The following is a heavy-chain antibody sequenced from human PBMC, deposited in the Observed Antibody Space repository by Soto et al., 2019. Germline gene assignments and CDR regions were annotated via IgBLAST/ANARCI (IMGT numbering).Heavy chain of an antibody. D-gene: IGHD3-10*01. Sequence: EEQLVESGGGLVQPGRSLRLSCAASGFTFDDYAMHWVRQAPGKGLEWVSGINWNSGSIGYADSVKGRFTISRDNAKTSLYLQMNSLRAEDTALYYCAKGRGSGSYAANYYYYGMDVWGQGTTVTVSS. J-gene: IGHJ6*02. CDR2: INWNSGSI. V-gene: IGHV3-9*01. CDR1: GFTFDDYA. CDR3: AKGRGSGSYAANYYYYGMDV.